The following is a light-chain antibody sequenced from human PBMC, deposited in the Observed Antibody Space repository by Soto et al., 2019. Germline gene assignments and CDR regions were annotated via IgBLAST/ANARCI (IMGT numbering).Light chain of an antibody. CDR1: QSVAKNF. Sequence: EIVLTQSAGTLSLSPGERATLSCRASQSVAKNFLAWYQQTPGQAPRLLISDASRRATGTPDRFSGSGSGTDFTLTISRLEPEDFAVYYCQQYASSPITFGRGTRLEIK. J-gene: IGKJ5*01. V-gene: IGKV3-20*01. CDR3: QQYASSPIT. CDR2: DAS.